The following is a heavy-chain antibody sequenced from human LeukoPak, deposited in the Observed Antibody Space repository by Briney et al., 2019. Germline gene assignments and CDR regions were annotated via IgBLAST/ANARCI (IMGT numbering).Heavy chain of an antibody. V-gene: IGHV3-7*01. Sequence: GGSLRLSCAASGSTFSSHWMMWVRQAPGKGLEWVANINQHGSETYFADSVKGRFTISRGNAKNLLYLQMNSLRAEDTAVYYCDCGGGCSWGQGTLVTVSS. J-gene: IGHJ5*02. CDR3: DCGGGCS. CDR1: GSTFSSHW. CDR2: INQHGSET. D-gene: IGHD2-21*02.